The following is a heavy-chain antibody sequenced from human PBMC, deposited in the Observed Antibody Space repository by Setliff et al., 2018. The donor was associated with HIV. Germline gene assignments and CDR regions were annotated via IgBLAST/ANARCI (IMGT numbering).Heavy chain of an antibody. CDR3: ASDPLYNWIDAYYYYMDV. Sequence: ASVKVSCKASGYTFTSYGISWVRQAPGQGLEWMGWISAYNGNTNYAQRLQGRVTMTTDTSTSTAYMELRSLRSDDTAVYYCASDPLYNWIDAYYYYMDVWGQGTTVTVSS. V-gene: IGHV1-18*01. CDR1: GYTFTSYG. D-gene: IGHD1-20*01. CDR2: ISAYNGNT. J-gene: IGHJ6*03.